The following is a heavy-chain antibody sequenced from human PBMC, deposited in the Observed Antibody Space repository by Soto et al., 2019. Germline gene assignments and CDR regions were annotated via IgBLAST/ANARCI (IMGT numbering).Heavy chain of an antibody. Sequence: GGSLTLSCQASGFNFYNYGMHWLRQAPGKGREWVAGISGSGGSTDYADSVKGRITISRDNSKNTLYLQMNSLRAEDTAVYYCAKVRPNTYYYEFDYWGQGTLVTVSS. V-gene: IGHV3-23*01. CDR3: AKVRPNTYYYEFDY. J-gene: IGHJ4*02. CDR1: GFNFYNYG. D-gene: IGHD3-22*01. CDR2: ISGSGGST.